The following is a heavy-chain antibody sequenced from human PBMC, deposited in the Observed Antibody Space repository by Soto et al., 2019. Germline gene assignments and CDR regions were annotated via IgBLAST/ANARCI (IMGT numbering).Heavy chain of an antibody. J-gene: IGHJ6*02. D-gene: IGHD3-22*01. CDR3: AGGPYDSSGYYPFGYYYGMDV. V-gene: IGHV3-9*01. Sequence: SLRLSCAASGLTFDDHAMHWVRQAPGKGLEWVSGISWNGGRTAYADSVKGRFTISRDNAKNTLYLQMNSLRAEDTAVYYCAGGPYDSSGYYPFGYYYGMDVWGQGTTVTVS. CDR1: GLTFDDHA. CDR2: ISWNGGRT.